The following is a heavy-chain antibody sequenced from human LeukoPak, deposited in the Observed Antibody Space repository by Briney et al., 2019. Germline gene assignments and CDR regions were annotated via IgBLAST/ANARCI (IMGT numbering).Heavy chain of an antibody. J-gene: IGHJ6*02. CDR2: ISGSGTTT. CDR1: GFTFSSYA. CDR3: ANTVVRGVASMDV. V-gene: IGHV3-23*01. Sequence: GGSLRLSCAASGFTFSSYAMGWVRQAPGKGLEWVSAISGSGTTTYYADAVKGRFTISRDNSRNTLYLQMHSLGAEDTAVYYCANTVVRGVASMDVWGQGTTVTVS. D-gene: IGHD3-10*01.